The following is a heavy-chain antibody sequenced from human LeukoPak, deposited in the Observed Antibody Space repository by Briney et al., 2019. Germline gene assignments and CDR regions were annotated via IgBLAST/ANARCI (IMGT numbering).Heavy chain of an antibody. CDR3: AGSWYDYRNYFDP. CDR1: RFTFSSYD. CDR2: ISGSGGST. V-gene: IGHV3-23*01. D-gene: IGHD4-11*01. J-gene: IGHJ5*02. Sequence: GGSLRLSCAASRFTFSSYDMSWVRQAPGKGLEWVSAISGSGGSTYYADSVKGRFSTSRDNSKSTLYLQMNSLRAEDTALYYCAGSWYDYRNYFDPWGQGTLVTVSS.